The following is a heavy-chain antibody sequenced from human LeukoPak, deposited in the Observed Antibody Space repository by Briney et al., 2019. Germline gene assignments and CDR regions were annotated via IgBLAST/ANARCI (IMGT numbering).Heavy chain of an antibody. Sequence: ASVKVSCKASGYTFTSYRMHSVRQALGQGLDWVGIINPSDDSATYAQKFQGRVTMSRDTSTSTVYMELSSLRSEDTAVYYCASSIAVAGSFDYWGQGTLVTVSS. CDR3: ASSIAVAGSFDY. V-gene: IGHV1-46*01. CDR1: GYTFTSYR. J-gene: IGHJ4*02. CDR2: INPSDDSA. D-gene: IGHD6-19*01.